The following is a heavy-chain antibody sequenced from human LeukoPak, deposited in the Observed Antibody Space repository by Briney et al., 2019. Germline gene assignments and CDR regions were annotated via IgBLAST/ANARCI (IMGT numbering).Heavy chain of an antibody. V-gene: IGHV3-30-3*01. D-gene: IGHD3-10*01. CDR2: ISYDGSNK. J-gene: IGHJ5*02. CDR1: GFTFSSYA. Sequence: GGSLRLSCAASGFTFSSYAMHWVRQAPGKGLEWVAVISYDGSNKYYADSVKGRFTISRDNSKNTLYLQMYSLRAEDTAVYYCARASYGSASPWGQGTLVTVSS. CDR3: ARASYGSASP.